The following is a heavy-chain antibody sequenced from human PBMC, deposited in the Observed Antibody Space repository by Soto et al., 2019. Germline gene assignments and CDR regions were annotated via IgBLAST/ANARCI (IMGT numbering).Heavy chain of an antibody. V-gene: IGHV3-7*01. CDR3: VGALTYEVPYYYYGMDV. D-gene: IGHD3-16*01. CDR2: IKQGGNEK. Sequence: LRLSCAASGFSFSTYLMSWVRQAPGKGLEWVANIKQGGNEKFYVDSVKGRFTISRDNDKKSLYLQMDSLRVEDTTVYYCVGALTYEVPYYYYGMDVWGQGTTVTVSS. CDR1: GFSFSTYL. J-gene: IGHJ6*02.